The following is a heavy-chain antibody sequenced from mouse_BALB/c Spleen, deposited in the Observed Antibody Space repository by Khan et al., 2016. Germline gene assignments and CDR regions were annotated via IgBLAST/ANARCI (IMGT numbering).Heavy chain of an antibody. V-gene: IGHV1-9*01. J-gene: IGHJ4*01. CDR2: ILPGSGYS. CDR3: ARAWYSMDY. Sequence: QVQLQQSGAELMKPGASVKISCKATGYTFSNYWIEWVKQRPGNGLEWIGDILPGSGYSNSNEKFKGKATFTADASSNTAYMQLISRTSEDSAIYFCARAWYSMDYWGQGTSGTVSS. CDR1: GYTFSNYW.